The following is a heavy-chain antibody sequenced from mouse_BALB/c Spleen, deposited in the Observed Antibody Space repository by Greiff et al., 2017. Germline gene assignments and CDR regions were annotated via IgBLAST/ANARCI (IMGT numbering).Heavy chain of an antibody. V-gene: IGHV5-9*03. Sequence: EVQGVESGGGLVKPGGSLKLSCAASGFTFSSYTMSWVRQTPEKRLEWVATISSGGGNTYYPDSVKGRFTISRDNAKNNLYLQMSSLRSEDTALYYCARSSTMIRAMDYWGQGTSVTVSS. J-gene: IGHJ4*01. D-gene: IGHD2-4*01. CDR1: GFTFSSYT. CDR2: ISSGGGNT. CDR3: ARSSTMIRAMDY.